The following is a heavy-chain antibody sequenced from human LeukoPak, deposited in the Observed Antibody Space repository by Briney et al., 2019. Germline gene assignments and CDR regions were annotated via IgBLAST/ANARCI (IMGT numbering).Heavy chain of an antibody. CDR3: ARDGGYYYDSSAYYYRY. Sequence: GGSLRLSCAASGFTFSSYSMNWVRQAPGKGLEWVSSISSSSSYIYYADSVKGRFTISRDNAKNSLYLQMNSLRAEDTAVYYCARDGGYYYDSSAYYYRYWGQGTLVTVSS. V-gene: IGHV3-21*01. J-gene: IGHJ4*02. CDR2: ISSSSSYI. CDR1: GFTFSSYS. D-gene: IGHD3-22*01.